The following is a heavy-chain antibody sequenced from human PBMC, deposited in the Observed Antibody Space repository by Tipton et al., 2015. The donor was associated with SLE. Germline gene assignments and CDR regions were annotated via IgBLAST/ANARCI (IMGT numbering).Heavy chain of an antibody. D-gene: IGHD6-19*01. CDR2: ITYSGNT. CDR3: ARLPSGLAGSRSPWFDP. V-gene: IGHV4-59*01. J-gene: IGHJ5*02. CDR1: GDSIGTYY. Sequence: TLSLTCTVSGDSIGTYYWSWIRQPPGKGLDWIGYITYSGNTNYNSSLRSRVTMSVDTSKSQFSLRLSSVTAADTAVYYCARLPSGLAGSRSPWFDPWGQGTRVTVSS.